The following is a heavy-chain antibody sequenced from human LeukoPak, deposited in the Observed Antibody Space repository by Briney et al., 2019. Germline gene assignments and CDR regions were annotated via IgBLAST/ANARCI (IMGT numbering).Heavy chain of an antibody. CDR2: INHSGST. J-gene: IGHJ4*02. CDR1: GGSFSGYY. D-gene: IGHD3-22*01. V-gene: IGHV4-34*01. CDR3: ARGPDYYDSSGYLDY. Sequence: SETLSLTCAVYGGSFSGYYWSWIRQPPVKGLEWIGEINHSGSTNYNPSLRSRVTISVDTSKNQFSLKLSSVTAADTAVYYCARGPDYYDSSGYLDYWGQGTLVTVSS.